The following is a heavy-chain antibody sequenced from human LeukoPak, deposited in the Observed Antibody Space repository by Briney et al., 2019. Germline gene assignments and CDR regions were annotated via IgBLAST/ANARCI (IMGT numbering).Heavy chain of an antibody. Sequence: GGSLRLSCAASGFSFSDFGMHWIRQAPGKGLEWVTLIRSDGSSIYYADSVKGRFTISRDNSRNTLYLQMNGLRVEDTAVYYCAKDWGYTTMVSYYFDYWGQGALVTVSS. CDR2: IRSDGSSI. CDR1: GFSFSDFG. D-gene: IGHD5-18*01. J-gene: IGHJ4*02. CDR3: AKDWGYTTMVSYYFDY. V-gene: IGHV3-30*02.